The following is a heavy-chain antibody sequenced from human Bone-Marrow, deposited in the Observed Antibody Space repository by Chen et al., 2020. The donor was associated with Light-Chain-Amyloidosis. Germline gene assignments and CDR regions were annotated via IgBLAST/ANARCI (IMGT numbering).Heavy chain of an antibody. D-gene: IGHD5-18*01. CDR1: GYTITGYY. J-gene: IGHJ4*02. CDR2: INPNSGGT. Sequence: QVQLAQSGAEVKKPGASVKVSCKASGYTITGYYIHWVRQAPGQGLEWMGWINPNSGGTNYAQNFQGRVTMTRDTSISTAYMELSRLRFDDTAVYYCARGPLNYGYEFLDYWGQGTLVTVSS. CDR3: ARGPLNYGYEFLDY. V-gene: IGHV1-2*02.